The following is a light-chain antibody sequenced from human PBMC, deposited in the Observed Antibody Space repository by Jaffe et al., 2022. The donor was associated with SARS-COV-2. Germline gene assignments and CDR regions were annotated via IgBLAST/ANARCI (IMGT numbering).Light chain of an antibody. CDR3: QRAGA. Sequence: DIQLTQSPSTLSASIGDRLTITCRASQSITSWLAWYQQKPGKAPKLLIYETSTLETGVPSRFSGGGSGTEFTLTINDLQPEDFATYYCQRAGAFGQGTRVEIK. V-gene: IGKV1-5*03. CDR1: QSITSW. CDR2: ETS. J-gene: IGKJ1*01.